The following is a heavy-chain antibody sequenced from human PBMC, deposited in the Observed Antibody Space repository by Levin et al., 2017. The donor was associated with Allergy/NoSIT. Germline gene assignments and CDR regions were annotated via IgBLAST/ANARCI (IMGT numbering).Heavy chain of an antibody. V-gene: IGHV3-30*03. J-gene: IGHJ6*02. D-gene: IGHD3-3*01. CDR2: ISYDGSNK. CDR1: GFTFSSYG. Sequence: GGSLRLSCAASGFTFSSYGMHWVRQAPGKGLEWVAVISYDGSNKYYADSVKGRFTISRDNSKNTLYLQMNSLRAEDTAVYYCAAYYDFWSGPRYYYYGMDVWGQGTTVTVSS. CDR3: AAYYDFWSGPRYYYYGMDV.